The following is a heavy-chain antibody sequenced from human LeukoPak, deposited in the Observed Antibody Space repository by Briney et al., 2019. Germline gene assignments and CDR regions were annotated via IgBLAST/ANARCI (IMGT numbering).Heavy chain of an antibody. Sequence: GGSLRLPCAASGFTFDDYAMHWVRQAPGKGLEWVSGISWNSGSIGYADSVKGRFTISRDNAKNSLYLQMNSLRAEDTALYYCAKDSGAAAGHMRWYYFDYWGQGTLVTVSS. D-gene: IGHD6-13*01. J-gene: IGHJ4*02. CDR2: ISWNSGSI. CDR1: GFTFDDYA. V-gene: IGHV3-9*01. CDR3: AKDSGAAAGHMRWYYFDY.